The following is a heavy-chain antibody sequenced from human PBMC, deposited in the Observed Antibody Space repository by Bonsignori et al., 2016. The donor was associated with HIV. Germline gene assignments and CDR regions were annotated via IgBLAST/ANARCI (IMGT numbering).Heavy chain of an antibody. CDR1: GFTFSSYA. Sequence: GESLKISCAASGFTFSSYAMSWVRQAPGKGLEWVSAISGSGGSTYYADSVKGRFTISRDNSKNTLYLQMNSLRAEDTAVYYCAKPYYGSGYYYYMDVWGKGTTVTVSS. V-gene: IGHV3-23*01. D-gene: IGHD3-10*01. J-gene: IGHJ6*03. CDR3: AKPYYGSGYYYYMDV. CDR2: ISGSGGST.